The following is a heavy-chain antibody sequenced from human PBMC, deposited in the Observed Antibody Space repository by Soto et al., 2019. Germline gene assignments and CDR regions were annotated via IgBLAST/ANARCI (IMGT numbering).Heavy chain of an antibody. CDR2: ISYDGSNK. CDR3: AKDRANPYYYYYGMDV. J-gene: IGHJ6*02. CDR1: GFTFSSYG. V-gene: IGHV3-30*18. D-gene: IGHD5-12*01. Sequence: GGSLRLSCAASGFTFSSYGMHWVRQAPGKGLEWVAVISYDGSNKYYADSVKGRFTISRDNSKNTLYLQMNSLRAEDTAVYYCAKDRANPYYYYYGMDVWGQGTTVTVSS.